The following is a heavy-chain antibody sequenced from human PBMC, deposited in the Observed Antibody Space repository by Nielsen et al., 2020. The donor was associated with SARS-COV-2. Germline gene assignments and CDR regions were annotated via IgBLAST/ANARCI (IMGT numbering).Heavy chain of an antibody. Sequence: SETLSLTCTVSGGSISSYYWGWIRQPPGKGLEWIGSIYYSGSTYYNPSLKSRVTISVDTSKNQFSLKLSSVTAADTAVYYCARHPIDSSSWYYFDYWGQGTLVTVSS. CDR2: IYYSGST. CDR1: GGSISSYY. D-gene: IGHD6-13*01. V-gene: IGHV4-39*01. J-gene: IGHJ4*02. CDR3: ARHPIDSSSWYYFDY.